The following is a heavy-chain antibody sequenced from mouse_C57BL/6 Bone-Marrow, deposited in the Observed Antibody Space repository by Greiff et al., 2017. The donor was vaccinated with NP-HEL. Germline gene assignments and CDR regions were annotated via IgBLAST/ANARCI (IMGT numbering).Heavy chain of an antibody. D-gene: IGHD2-1*01. CDR1: GYAFTNYL. CDR2: INPGSGGT. J-gene: IGHJ3*01. V-gene: IGHV1-54*01. CDR3: ARHYYGNYWAWFAY. Sequence: QVQLKESGAELVRPGTSVKVSCKASGYAFTNYLIEWVKQRPGQGLEWIGVINPGSGGTNYNEKFKGKATLTADKSSSTAYMQLSSLTSEDSAVYFCARHYYGNYWAWFAYWGQGTLVTVSA.